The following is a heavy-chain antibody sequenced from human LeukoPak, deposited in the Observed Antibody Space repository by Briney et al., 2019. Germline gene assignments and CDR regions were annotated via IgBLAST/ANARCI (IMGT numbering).Heavy chain of an antibody. CDR3: ARGQYDFWSGEGAFDI. V-gene: IGHV4-4*07. CDR2: IYTSGST. D-gene: IGHD3-3*01. CDR1: GGSISSYY. Sequence: SETLSLTCTVSGGSISSYYWSWIRQPAGKGLKWIGRIYTSGSTNYNPSLKSRVTMSVDTSKNQFSLKLSSVTAADTAVYYCARGQYDFWSGEGAFDIWGQGTMVTVSS. J-gene: IGHJ3*02.